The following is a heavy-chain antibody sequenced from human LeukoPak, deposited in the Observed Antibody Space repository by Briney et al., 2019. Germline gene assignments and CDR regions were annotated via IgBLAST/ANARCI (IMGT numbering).Heavy chain of an antibody. CDR2: ISGSVGST. D-gene: IGHD5-18*01. CDR1: GFTFSSYA. CDR3: AKEKQLWLSVRYYFDY. Sequence: GGSLRLSCAASGFTFSSYAMSWVRQAPGKGLEWVSPISGSVGSTYYADSVKGRFTISRDTSKNTLYLQRNSLRAEDTAVYYCAKEKQLWLSVRYYFDYWGQGTLVTVSS. J-gene: IGHJ4*02. V-gene: IGHV3-23*01.